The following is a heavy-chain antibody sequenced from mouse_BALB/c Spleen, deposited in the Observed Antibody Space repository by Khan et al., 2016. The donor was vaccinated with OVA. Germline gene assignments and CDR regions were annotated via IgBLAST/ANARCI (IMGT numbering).Heavy chain of an antibody. CDR1: GFSLSRYN. CDR2: IWGGGGT. CDR3: ASATYMYDCYYAMDY. D-gene: IGHD2-14*01. Sequence: VQLQESGPGLVAPSQSLSITCTVSGFSLSRYNIHWVRQPPGKGLEWLGMIWGGGGTDYNSTLKSRLSISKDNSKSQVFLKMNSLQTDDTAMYFYASATYMYDCYYAMDYWGQGTSVTVSS. V-gene: IGHV2-6-4*01. J-gene: IGHJ4*01.